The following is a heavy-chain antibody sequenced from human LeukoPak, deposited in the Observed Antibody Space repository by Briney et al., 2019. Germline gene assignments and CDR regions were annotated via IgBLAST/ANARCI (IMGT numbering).Heavy chain of an antibody. J-gene: IGHJ4*02. CDR1: GGSISSSSYY. Sequence: SETLSLTCTVSGGSISSSSYYWGWIRQPPGKGLERIGSIYYSGSTYYNPSLKSRVTISVDTSKQQFSLKLSSVTAADAAVHYCARGRPAAGQYFFDYWGQGALVTVSS. D-gene: IGHD6-13*01. V-gene: IGHV4-39*01. CDR3: ARGRPAAGQYFFDY. CDR2: IYYSGST.